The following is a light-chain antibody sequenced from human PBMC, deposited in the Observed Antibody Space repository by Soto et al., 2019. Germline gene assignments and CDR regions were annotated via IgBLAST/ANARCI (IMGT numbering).Light chain of an antibody. J-gene: IGLJ2*01. CDR2: RDN. V-gene: IGLV1-47*01. CDR3: AAWDDSLSGV. Sequence: QPVLTQPPSASGTPGQRVTISCSGSSSNIGSHYVHWYQQVPGTAPKLLIYRDNQRPSGVPDRFSGSKSGTSASLAISGLRSGDESDYYCAAWDDSLSGVFGGGTKVTVL. CDR1: SSNIGSHY.